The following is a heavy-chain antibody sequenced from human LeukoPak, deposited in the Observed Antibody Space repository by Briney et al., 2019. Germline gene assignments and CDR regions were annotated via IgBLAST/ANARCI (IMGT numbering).Heavy chain of an antibody. CDR2: IYCSGST. D-gene: IGHD4-17*01. CDR1: GGSINSGDYY. V-gene: IGHV4-30-4*08. J-gene: IGHJ3*02. CDR3: ASSDDDYGDSHAFDI. Sequence: SQTLSLTCTVSGGSINSGDYYWSWIRQPPGKGLEWIGYIYCSGSTYYNPSLKSRISISVDTSKNQFSLKLSSVTAADTAVYYCASSDDDYGDSHAFDIWGQGTMVTVSS.